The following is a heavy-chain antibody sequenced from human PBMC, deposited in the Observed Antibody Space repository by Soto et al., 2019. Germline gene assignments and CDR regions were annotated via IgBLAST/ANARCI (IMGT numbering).Heavy chain of an antibody. D-gene: IGHD3-22*01. CDR1: GYTFTSYG. V-gene: IGHV1-18*01. J-gene: IGHJ6*02. Sequence: ASVKVSCKASGYTFTSYGISWVRQAPGQGLEWMGWINAYNGNTNYAQKLQGRVTMTTDTSTKTAYMEVRSLRSDDTAVYYCARGGYYDSSGSRNYHYYGMNVWGQGTTVTV. CDR2: INAYNGNT. CDR3: ARGGYYDSSGSRNYHYYGMNV.